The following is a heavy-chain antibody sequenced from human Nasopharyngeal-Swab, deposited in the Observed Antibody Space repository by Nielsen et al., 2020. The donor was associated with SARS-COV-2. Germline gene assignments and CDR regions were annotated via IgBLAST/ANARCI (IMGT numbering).Heavy chain of an antibody. D-gene: IGHD4-17*01. CDR2: IVVGSGNT. CDR3: ARVPTVGGDYTDGDHWFDP. J-gene: IGHJ5*02. V-gene: IGHV1-58*01. CDR1: GFTFTSSA. Sequence: SVKVSCKASGFTFTSSAVQWVRQARGQRLEWIGWIVVGSGNTNYAQKFQERVTMTRDTSTSTVYMELSSLRSEDTAVYYCARVPTVGGDYTDGDHWFDPWGQGTLVTVSS.